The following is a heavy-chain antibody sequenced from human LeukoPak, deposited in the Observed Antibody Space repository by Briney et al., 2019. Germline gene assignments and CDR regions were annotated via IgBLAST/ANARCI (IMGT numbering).Heavy chain of an antibody. Sequence: GGSLRLSCAASGFTFSSYGMYWVRQAPGKGLEWVANIKQDGSEKYYVDSVKGRFTISRDNAKNSLYLQMNSLRAEDTAVYYCARDFIAADSPYDYWGQGTLVTVSS. CDR1: GFTFSSYG. CDR2: IKQDGSEK. CDR3: ARDFIAADSPYDY. V-gene: IGHV3-7*01. J-gene: IGHJ4*02. D-gene: IGHD6-13*01.